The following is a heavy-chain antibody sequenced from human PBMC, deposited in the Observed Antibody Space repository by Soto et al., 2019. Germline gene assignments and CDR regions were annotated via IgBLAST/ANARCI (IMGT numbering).Heavy chain of an antibody. Sequence: ASVKVSCKASGYTFTGYYMHWVRQARGQGREWMGWINPNSGGTNYAQKFQGWVTMTRDTSISTAYMELSRLRSDDTAVYYCARGTRGYYYYYGMDVWGQGTTVTVSS. CDR3: ARGTRGYYYYYGMDV. D-gene: IGHD4-17*01. CDR2: INPNSGGT. V-gene: IGHV1-2*04. CDR1: GYTFTGYY. J-gene: IGHJ6*02.